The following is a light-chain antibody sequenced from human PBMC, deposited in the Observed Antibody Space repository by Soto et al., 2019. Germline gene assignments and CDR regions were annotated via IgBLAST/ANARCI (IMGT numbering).Light chain of an antibody. Sequence: QSALTQPPSASGSPGQSLTISCTGTSSAYVSWYQQRPGKAPKLMIYEVNKRPSGVPDRFSGSKSGNTATLTVSGLQAEDESDYDCSSHAGSNILLFGGGTKL. CDR1: SSAY. CDR3: SSHAGSNILL. J-gene: IGLJ2*01. V-gene: IGLV2-8*01. CDR2: EVN.